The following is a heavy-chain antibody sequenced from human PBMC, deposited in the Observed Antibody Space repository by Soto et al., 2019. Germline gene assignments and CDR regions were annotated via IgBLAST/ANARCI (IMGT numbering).Heavy chain of an antibody. Sequence: ASVKVSCKVSGYTLTELSMHWVRQAPGKGLEWMGGFDPEDGETTYAQKFQGRVTMTEYTSTDTAYMELSSLRSAETDVYYCATGQKTPRLSIDYWGQGTLVTVSS. J-gene: IGHJ4*02. D-gene: IGHD6-6*01. V-gene: IGHV1-24*01. CDR2: FDPEDGET. CDR3: ATGQKTPRLSIDY. CDR1: GYTLTELS.